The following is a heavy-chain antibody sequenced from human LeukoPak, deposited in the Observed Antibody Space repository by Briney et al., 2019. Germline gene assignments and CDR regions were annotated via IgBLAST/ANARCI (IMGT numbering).Heavy chain of an antibody. V-gene: IGHV4-59*08. CDR2: IYYSGST. CDR1: GGSISSYY. Sequence: SETLSLTCTVSGGSISSYYWSWIRQPPGKGLEWIGYIYYSGSTNYNPSLKSRVTISVDTSKNQFSLKLSSVTAADTAVYYCARQREDYDSRRASNWFDPWGQGTLVTVSS. D-gene: IGHD3-22*01. J-gene: IGHJ5*02. CDR3: ARQREDYDSRRASNWFDP.